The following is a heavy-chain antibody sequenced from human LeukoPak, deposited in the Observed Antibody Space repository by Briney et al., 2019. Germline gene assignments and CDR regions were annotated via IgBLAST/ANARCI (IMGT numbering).Heavy chain of an antibody. Sequence: PGGSLRLSCAASGFTFSSYSMSWVRQAPGKGLEWISYISHGSTRIFYADFVEGRFTVSRDDAKNALYLQMNSLRVEDTAVYYCARDPGYSYAMDSWGQGTLVIVSS. J-gene: IGHJ4*02. CDR1: GFTFSSYS. CDR3: ARDPGYSYAMDS. V-gene: IGHV3-48*01. D-gene: IGHD5-18*01. CDR2: ISHGSTRI.